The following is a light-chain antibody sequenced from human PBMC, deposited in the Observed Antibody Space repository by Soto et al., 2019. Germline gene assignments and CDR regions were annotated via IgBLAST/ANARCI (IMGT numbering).Light chain of an antibody. Sequence: QSALTQPASVSGYPGQSITISCTGTSSDVGTYNLVSWYQQHPGKAPKLMISEVTKRPSGISARFSGSKSGNTASLTISGLQAEDESDYYCCSYAASSTWVFGGGTKLTVL. V-gene: IGLV2-23*02. J-gene: IGLJ3*02. CDR1: SSDVGTYNL. CDR2: EVT. CDR3: CSYAASSTWV.